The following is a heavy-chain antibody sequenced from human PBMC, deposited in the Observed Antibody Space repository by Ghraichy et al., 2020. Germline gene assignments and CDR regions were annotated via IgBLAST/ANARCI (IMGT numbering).Heavy chain of an antibody. Sequence: GGSLRLSCAVSGFTFNNYWMSWVRQAPGKGLEWVANIKQDGSEYNYVDSVRGRFIISRDNAKNSLYFQMNSLRAEDTAVYYCARGLSSGWYTLGKFYYAMDVWAQGTTVTV. CDR1: GFTFNNYW. V-gene: IGHV3-7*03. CDR3: ARGLSSGWYTLGKFYYAMDV. CDR2: IKQDGSEY. J-gene: IGHJ6*02. D-gene: IGHD6-19*01.